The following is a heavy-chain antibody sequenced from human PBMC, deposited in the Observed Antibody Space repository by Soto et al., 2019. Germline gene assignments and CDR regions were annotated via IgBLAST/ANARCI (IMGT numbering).Heavy chain of an antibody. D-gene: IGHD3-3*01. V-gene: IGHV1-3*01. CDR3: ARDGARITVFGVVYYFDY. CDR1: GYTFSSHA. Sequence: GASVKVSCKASGYTFSSHAMHWVRQAPGQRLEWMGWINAGNGNTKYSQNFQGRVAITRDTSASTAYMELRSLRSEDTAVYYCARDGARITVFGVVYYFDYWGQGTLVT. J-gene: IGHJ4*02. CDR2: INAGNGNT.